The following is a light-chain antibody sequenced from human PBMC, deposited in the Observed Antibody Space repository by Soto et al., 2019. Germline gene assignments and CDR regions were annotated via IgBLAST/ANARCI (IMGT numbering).Light chain of an antibody. J-gene: IGKJ5*01. Sequence: IVLTQSPATLSLSKGERAALSCRASQSVSSYLAWYQQKPGQAPRLLIYDASNRATGIPARFSGSGSGTDFTLTISSLEPEDFAVYYCQQRSNWPITFGQGTRLEIK. CDR2: DAS. CDR3: QQRSNWPIT. V-gene: IGKV3-11*01. CDR1: QSVSSY.